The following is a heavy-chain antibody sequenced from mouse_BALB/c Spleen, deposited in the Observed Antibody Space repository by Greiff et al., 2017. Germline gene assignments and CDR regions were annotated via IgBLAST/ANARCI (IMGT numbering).Heavy chain of an antibody. Sequence: EGQLQQSGAELVKPGASVKLSCTASGFNIKDTYMHWVKQRPEQGLEWIGRIDPANGNTKYDPKFQGKATITADTSSNTAYLQLSSLTSEDTAVYYCASSGHRYDGAWFAYWGQGTLVTVSA. CDR2: IDPANGNT. CDR1: GFNIKDTY. V-gene: IGHV14-3*02. J-gene: IGHJ3*01. D-gene: IGHD2-14*01. CDR3: ASSGHRYDGAWFAY.